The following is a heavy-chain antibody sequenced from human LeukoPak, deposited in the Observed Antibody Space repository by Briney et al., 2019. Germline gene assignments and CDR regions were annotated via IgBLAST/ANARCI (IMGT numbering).Heavy chain of an antibody. Sequence: ASVKVSCKASGDTFTDYYMHWVRQATGQGLEWMGWMNPNSGNTGYAQKFQGRVTMTRNTSISTAYMELSSLRSEDTAVYYCARVYYDSSGSDLFDYWGQGTLVTVSS. J-gene: IGHJ4*02. CDR2: MNPNSGNT. CDR3: ARVYYDSSGSDLFDY. V-gene: IGHV1-8*02. CDR1: GDTFTDYY. D-gene: IGHD3-22*01.